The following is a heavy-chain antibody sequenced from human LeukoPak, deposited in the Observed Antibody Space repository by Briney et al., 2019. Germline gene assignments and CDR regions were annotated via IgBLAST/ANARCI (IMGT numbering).Heavy chain of an antibody. CDR2: TYYRSKWVT. Sequence: SQTLSLTCGISGDSVSSNIAAWNWIRQSPSRGLEWLGRTYYRSKWVTEYAVSVKSRVTINADTSNNQFSLHLSSVTPEDTAVYYCARDFDAGADFWGQGTLVTVSS. J-gene: IGHJ4*02. V-gene: IGHV6-1*01. CDR1: GDSVSSNIAA. CDR3: ARDFDAGADF. D-gene: IGHD2-8*02.